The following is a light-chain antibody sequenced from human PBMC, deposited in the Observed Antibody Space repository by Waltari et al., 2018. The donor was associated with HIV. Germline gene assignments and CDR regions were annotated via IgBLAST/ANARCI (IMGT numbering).Light chain of an antibody. J-gene: IGKJ1*01. CDR1: QNIGDR. Sequence: EILMTQSPATLSVSPGERATLSCRAGQNIGDRLAWYQKKPGQAPRLLIYGASSRNPGIPARFIGRGSGTEFTLIISRLQSEDVAVYYCQQYLDWPPWTFGQGTKVEI. CDR2: GAS. V-gene: IGKV3D-15*01. CDR3: QQYLDWPPWT.